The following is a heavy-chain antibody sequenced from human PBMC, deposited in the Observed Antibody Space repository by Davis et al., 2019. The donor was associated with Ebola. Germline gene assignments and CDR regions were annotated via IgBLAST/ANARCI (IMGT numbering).Heavy chain of an antibody. CDR1: GYSFKTYT. CDR3: ARAHISVIDPFDD. Sequence: AASVKVSCKASGYSFKTYTINWVRQAPGQGLEWMGWISPYNGNTNYAQNFQGRVTITTDTSTSAAYMELRSLRVDDTAVYYCARAHISVIDPFDDWGQGTLVIVSS. J-gene: IGHJ4*02. V-gene: IGHV1-18*04. CDR2: ISPYNGNT. D-gene: IGHD3-22*01.